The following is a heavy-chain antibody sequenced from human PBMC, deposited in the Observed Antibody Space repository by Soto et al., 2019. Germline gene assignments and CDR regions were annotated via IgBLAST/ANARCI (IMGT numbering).Heavy chain of an antibody. CDR1: GNTFTDYW. CDR3: ACARDSYIDY. J-gene: IGHJ4*02. D-gene: IGHD3-22*01. V-gene: IGHV5-51*01. Sequence: GESLKISCKGSGNTFTDYWIAWVRQMPGKGLEWMGLIYLGDSDTRYSPSFQGQVTISADKSINTAYVQWNSLKASDTATYFCACARDSYIDYWGQGTQVTVSS. CDR2: IYLGDSDT.